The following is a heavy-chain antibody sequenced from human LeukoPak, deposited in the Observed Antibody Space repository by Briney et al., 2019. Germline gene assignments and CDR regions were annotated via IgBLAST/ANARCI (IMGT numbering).Heavy chain of an antibody. V-gene: IGHV3-11*04. Sequence: GGSLRLSCAASGFTFSDYYMSRIRQAPGKGLEWVSYISGSGSIIYYADSVKGRFTISRDNAKNSLYLQMNSLRAEDTAVYYCARDKYYYDSSGYSPNDLDYWGQGTLVTVSS. CDR3: ARDKYYYDSSGYSPNDLDY. CDR1: GFTFSDYY. J-gene: IGHJ4*02. CDR2: ISGSGSII. D-gene: IGHD3-22*01.